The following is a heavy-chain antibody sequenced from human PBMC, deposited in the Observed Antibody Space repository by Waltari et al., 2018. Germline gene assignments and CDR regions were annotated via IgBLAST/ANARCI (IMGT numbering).Heavy chain of an antibody. D-gene: IGHD2-8*01. J-gene: IGHJ4*02. Sequence: QLRLQESGPGLVKPSETLSLTGTVSGGSISTYYWSWIRQPAGKGLEWIGRLYTTESPGYNPSLKNRVTMSVDTSKNQFSLKLSSVTAADTAVYYCARAAQGVGICYWGQGILVTVSS. CDR1: GGSISTYY. CDR2: LYTTESP. V-gene: IGHV4-4*07. CDR3: ARAAQGVGICY.